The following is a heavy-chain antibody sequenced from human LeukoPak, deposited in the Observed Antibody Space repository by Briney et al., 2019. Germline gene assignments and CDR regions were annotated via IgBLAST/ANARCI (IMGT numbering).Heavy chain of an antibody. CDR1: GDTFTGYY. Sequence: GASVKVPCKASGDTFTGYYMHWVRQAPGPRLEWMGWINPNSGGTNYAQKFQGRVTMTRDTSISTAYMELSRLRSDDTAVYYCARAPRYLDYWGQGTLVTVSS. J-gene: IGHJ4*02. CDR3: ARAPRYLDY. CDR2: INPNSGGT. V-gene: IGHV1-2*02.